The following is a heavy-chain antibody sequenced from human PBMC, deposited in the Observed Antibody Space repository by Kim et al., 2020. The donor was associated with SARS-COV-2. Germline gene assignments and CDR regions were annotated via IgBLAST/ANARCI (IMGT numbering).Heavy chain of an antibody. D-gene: IGHD3-3*01. J-gene: IGHJ6*02. CDR2: ISGSGGST. Sequence: GGSLRLSCAASGFTFSSYAMSWVRQAPGKGLEWVSAISGSGGSTYYADSVKGRFIISRDNSKNTLYLQMNSLRAEDTAVYYCAKRRRGFLEWLLSSRLGGPGGGMDVWGQGTTVTVSS. CDR3: AKRRRGFLEWLLSSRLGGPGGGMDV. V-gene: IGHV3-23*01. CDR1: GFTFSSYA.